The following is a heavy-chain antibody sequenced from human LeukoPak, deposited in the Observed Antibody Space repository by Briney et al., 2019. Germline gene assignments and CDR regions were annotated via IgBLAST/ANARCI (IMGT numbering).Heavy chain of an antibody. CDR1: GGSISSSSYY. D-gene: IGHD5-12*01. CDR3: ARATSSYFYYMDV. J-gene: IGHJ6*03. V-gene: IGHV4-39*01. CDR2: IYYSGST. Sequence: SETLSLTCTVSGGSISSSSYYWGWIRQPPGKGLEWIGSIYYSGSTYYNPSLKSRVTISVDTSKNQFSLKLSSVTAADTAVYYCARATSSYFYYMDVWAKGPRSPSP.